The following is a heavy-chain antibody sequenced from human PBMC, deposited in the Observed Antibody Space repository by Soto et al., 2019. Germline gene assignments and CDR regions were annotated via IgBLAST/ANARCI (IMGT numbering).Heavy chain of an antibody. CDR2: INHSGST. CDR3: ARVGTVTTFRGHFQH. Sequence: PSETLSLTCAVYGGSFSGYYWSWIRQPPGKGLEWIGEINHSGSTNYNPSLKSRVTISVDTSKNQLSLKLSSVTAADTAVYYCARVGTVTTFRGHFQHWGQGTLVTVSS. V-gene: IGHV4-34*01. J-gene: IGHJ1*01. CDR1: GGSFSGYY. D-gene: IGHD4-17*01.